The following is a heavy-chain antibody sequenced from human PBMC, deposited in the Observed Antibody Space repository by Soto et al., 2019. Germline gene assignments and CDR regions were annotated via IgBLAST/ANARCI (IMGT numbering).Heavy chain of an antibody. V-gene: IGHV3-74*03. CDR2: IDSDGRST. J-gene: IGHJ4*02. CDR3: VRDYDSSGFYSGH. Sequence: PGGALRLSCADSGFTFSSDWMHWVRQSPGKGLVWVSRIDSDGRSTTYADTVKGRFTVSRDNAKNKLFLQMNSLRAEDTAVYYCVRDYDSSGFYSGHWGQGTLVTVSS. CDR1: GFTFSSDW. D-gene: IGHD3-22*01.